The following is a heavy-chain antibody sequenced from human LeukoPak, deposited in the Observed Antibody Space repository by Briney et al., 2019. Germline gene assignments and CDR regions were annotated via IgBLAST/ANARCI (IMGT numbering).Heavy chain of an antibody. CDR1: RFTFSSYV. CDR3: AKSSRTPGILDY. J-gene: IGHJ4*02. Sequence: GGSLRLSCAASRFTFSSYVMSWVRQAPGKGLEWGSAISGNGGSTYYADSVKGRFTISRDNSKHTLYLQMNSLRAEDTAVYYCAKSSRTPGILDYWGQGTLVIVSS. V-gene: IGHV3-23*01. CDR2: ISGNGGST. D-gene: IGHD3-10*01.